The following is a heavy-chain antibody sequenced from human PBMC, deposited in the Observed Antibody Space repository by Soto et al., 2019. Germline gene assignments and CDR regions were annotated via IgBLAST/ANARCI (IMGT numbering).Heavy chain of an antibody. D-gene: IGHD2-15*01. CDR2: INHSGST. J-gene: IGHJ3*02. CDR1: GGSFSGYY. CDR3: ARDTGIVVVVAATLVSDAFDI. V-gene: IGHV4-34*01. Sequence: SETLSLTCAVYGGSFSGYYWSWIRQPPGKGLEWIGEINHSGSTNYNPSLKSRVTISVDTSKNQFSLKLSSVTAADTAVYYCARDTGIVVVVAATLVSDAFDIWGQGTMVTVSS.